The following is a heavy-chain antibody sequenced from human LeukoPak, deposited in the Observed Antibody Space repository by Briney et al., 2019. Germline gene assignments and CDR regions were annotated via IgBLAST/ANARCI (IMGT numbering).Heavy chain of an antibody. V-gene: IGHV3-15*01. CDR3: TTDPPRYYYYYYMDV. CDR1: GFTFSNAW. CDR2: IKSKTDGGAT. J-gene: IGHJ6*03. Sequence: WGSLRLSCAASGFTFSNAWMSWVRQAPGKGLGWVGRIKSKTDGGATDYAAPVKGRFTISRDDSKNTLYLQMNSLKTEDTAVYYCTTDPPRYYYYYYMDVWGKGTTVTVSS.